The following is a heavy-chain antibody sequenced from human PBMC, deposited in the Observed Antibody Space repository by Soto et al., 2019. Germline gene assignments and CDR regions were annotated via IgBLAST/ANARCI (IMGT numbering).Heavy chain of an antibody. D-gene: IGHD5-12*01. Sequence: QVQLVQSGAEVKKPGASVKVSCRVSGDTLSELSIHWVRQAPGKGLEWMGGFEPEDGETIYSEKFQDRVTMTDDTSTDTAYVELSSLRSEDTAVYYCAALETSTIRGYWYFDLWGRRTLVTVSS. V-gene: IGHV1-24*01. J-gene: IGHJ2*01. CDR2: FEPEDGET. CDR3: AALETSTIRGYWYFDL. CDR1: GDTLSELS.